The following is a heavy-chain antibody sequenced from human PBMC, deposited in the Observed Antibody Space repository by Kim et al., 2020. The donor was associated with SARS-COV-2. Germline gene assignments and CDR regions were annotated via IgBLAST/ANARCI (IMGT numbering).Heavy chain of an antibody. D-gene: IGHD6-13*01. Sequence: ASVKVSCKVSGYTLTELSMHWVRRAPGKGLEWMGGFDPEDGETIYAQKFQGRVTMTEDTSTDTAYMELSSLRSEDTAVYYCATGIAASGYYYYYGMDVWGQGTTVTVSS. CDR1: GYTLTELS. CDR3: ATGIAASGYYYYYGMDV. V-gene: IGHV1-24*01. CDR2: FDPEDGET. J-gene: IGHJ6*02.